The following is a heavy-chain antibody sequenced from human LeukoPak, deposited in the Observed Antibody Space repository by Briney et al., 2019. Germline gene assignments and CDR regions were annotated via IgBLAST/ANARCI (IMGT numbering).Heavy chain of an antibody. Sequence: GGSLRLSCAASGFTFSSYSRNWVRQAPGKGLEWVSSISSSSSYIYYADSVKGRFTISRDNAKNSLYLQMNCLRAEDTAVYYCARDPLYCSSTSCFFDYWGQGTLVTVSS. CDR3: ARDPLYCSSTSCFFDY. CDR1: GFTFSSYS. V-gene: IGHV3-21*01. D-gene: IGHD2-2*01. J-gene: IGHJ4*02. CDR2: ISSSSSYI.